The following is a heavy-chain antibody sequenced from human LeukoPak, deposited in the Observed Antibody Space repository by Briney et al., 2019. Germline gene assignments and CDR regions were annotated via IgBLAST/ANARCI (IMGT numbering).Heavy chain of an antibody. V-gene: IGHV1-69*04. CDR3: AKDQGLTAPPPSGLDV. Sequence: GASVKVYCKTSGGTFSSFTSTCAHQAPGQGLEWMGRIIPVLNITTYAQKFQGRVTITADTSTSTVYMELSSLRSEETAVYYCAKDQGLTAPPPSGLDVWGQGTTVIVTS. D-gene: IGHD5-18*01. J-gene: IGHJ6*02. CDR1: GGTFSSFT. CDR2: IIPVLNIT.